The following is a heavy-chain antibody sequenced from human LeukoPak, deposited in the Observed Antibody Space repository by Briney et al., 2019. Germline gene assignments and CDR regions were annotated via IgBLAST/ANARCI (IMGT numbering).Heavy chain of an antibody. J-gene: IGHJ4*02. CDR1: GFTFSSYW. Sequence: GGSLRLSCAASGFTFSSYWMSWVRQAPGKGLEWVAVISYDGSNKYYADSVKGRFTISRDNSKNTLYLQMNSLRAEDTAVYYCAKSRAPNFWGQGTLVTVSS. CDR3: AKSRAPNF. V-gene: IGHV3-30*18. D-gene: IGHD6-13*01. CDR2: ISYDGSNK.